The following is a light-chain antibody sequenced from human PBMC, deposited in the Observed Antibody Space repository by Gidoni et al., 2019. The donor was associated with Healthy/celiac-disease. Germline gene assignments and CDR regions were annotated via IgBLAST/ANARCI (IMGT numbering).Light chain of an antibody. J-gene: IGLJ3*02. Sequence: QAVVTQEPSLTVSPGGTVTLPCGSSTGAVTSGHYPYWFQQKPGQAPRTLIDDTSNKHSWTPARFSGSLLGGKAALTLSGAQPEDEAEYYCLLSYSGARVFGGGTKLTVL. CDR3: LLSYSGARV. CDR1: TGAVTSGHY. CDR2: DTS. V-gene: IGLV7-46*01.